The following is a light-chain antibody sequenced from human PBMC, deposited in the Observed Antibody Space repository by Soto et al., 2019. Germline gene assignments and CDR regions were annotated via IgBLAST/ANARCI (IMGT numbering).Light chain of an antibody. V-gene: IGKV3-20*01. CDR3: QQYGSSPPELT. J-gene: IGKJ4*01. CDR2: GAS. Sequence: EIVLTQPPGTLSLSPGERATLSCRASQSVSSSYLAWYQQKPGQAPRLLIYGASSRATGIPDRFSGSGSGTDFTLTISRLEPEDFAVYYCQQYGSSPPELTFGGGTRWIS. CDR1: QSVSSSY.